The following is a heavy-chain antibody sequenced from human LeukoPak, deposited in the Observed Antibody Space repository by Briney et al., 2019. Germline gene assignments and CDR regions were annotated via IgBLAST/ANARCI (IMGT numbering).Heavy chain of an antibody. CDR2: ISGSGGST. CDR3: AKKRDILTGYYDY. D-gene: IGHD3-9*01. J-gene: IGHJ4*02. V-gene: IGHV3-23*01. Sequence: PGGSLRLSCAASGFTFSSYAVSWVRQAPGKGLEWVSAISGSGGSTYYADSVKGRFTISRDNSKNTLYLQMNSLRAEDTAVYYCAKKRDILTGYYDYWGQGTLVTVSS. CDR1: GFTFSSYA.